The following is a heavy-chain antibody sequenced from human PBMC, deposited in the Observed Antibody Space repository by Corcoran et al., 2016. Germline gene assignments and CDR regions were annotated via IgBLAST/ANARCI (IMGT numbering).Heavy chain of an antibody. Sequence: QVQLQQWGAGLLKPSETLSLTCAVYGGSFSGYYWSWIRQPPGKGLEWIGEINHSGSTNYNPSLKSRVTISVDTSKNQFSLKLSSVTAADTAVYYGARANIVVVPAAESDFDYWGQGTLVTVSS. CDR1: GGSFSGYY. J-gene: IGHJ4*02. CDR3: ARANIVVVPAAESDFDY. D-gene: IGHD2-2*01. V-gene: IGHV4-34*01. CDR2: INHSGST.